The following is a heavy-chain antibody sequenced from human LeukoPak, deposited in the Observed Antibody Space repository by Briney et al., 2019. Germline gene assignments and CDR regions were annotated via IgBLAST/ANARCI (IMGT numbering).Heavy chain of an antibody. V-gene: IGHV4-4*07. CDR2: IYTSGST. CDR3: ARVGSGSYYTTFSLDYYYYYMDV. D-gene: IGHD3-10*01. CDR1: GGSISSYY. Sequence: PSETLSLTCTVSGGSISSYYWSWIRQPAGKGLEWIGRIYTSGSTNYNPSLKSRVTMSVDTSKNQFSLKLSSVTAADTAVYYCARVGSGSYYTTFSLDYYYYYMDVWGKGTTVTISS. J-gene: IGHJ6*03.